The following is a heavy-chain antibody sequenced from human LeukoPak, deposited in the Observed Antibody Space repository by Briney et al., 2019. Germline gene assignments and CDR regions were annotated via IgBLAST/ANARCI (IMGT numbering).Heavy chain of an antibody. J-gene: IGHJ4*02. CDR1: GFTFSSYA. CDR3: AKRGRNDSEFDFDY. CDR2: ISGSGGST. D-gene: IGHD1-1*01. V-gene: IGHV3-23*01. Sequence: PGGSLRLSCAASGFTFSSYAMSWVRQAPGKGLEWVSAISGSGGSTYYADSVKGRFTISRDNPKNTLYLQMNSLRAEDTAVYYCAKRGRNDSEFDFDYWGQGTLVTVSS.